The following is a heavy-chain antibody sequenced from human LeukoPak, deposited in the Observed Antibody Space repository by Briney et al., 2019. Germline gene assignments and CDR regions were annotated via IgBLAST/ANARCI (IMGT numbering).Heavy chain of an antibody. D-gene: IGHD6-6*01. CDR3: ARDRQLEYYFDY. CDR2: ISTSGSTI. CDR1: GFTFSSYE. Sequence: GGSLRLSCAASGFTFSSYEMNWVRQAPGKGLEWVSYISTSGSTISYADSVKGRFTISRDNAKNSLFLQMNSLRAEDTAVYYCARDRQLEYYFDYWGQGTLVTVCS. J-gene: IGHJ4*02. V-gene: IGHV3-48*03.